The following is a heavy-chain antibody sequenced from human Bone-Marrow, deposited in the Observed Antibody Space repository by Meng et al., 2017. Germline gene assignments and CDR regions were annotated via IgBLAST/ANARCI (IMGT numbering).Heavy chain of an antibody. CDR1: GFTFSSYA. D-gene: IGHD3-22*01. Sequence: GESLKISCAASGFTFSSYAMHWVRQAPGKGLEWVAVISYDGSNKYYADSVKGRFTISRDNSKNTLYRPMNSLRAEDTAVYYCARSQGAGGYYKAGNWFDPWGQGTLVTVAS. CDR3: ARSQGAGGYYKAGNWFDP. CDR2: ISYDGSNK. V-gene: IGHV3-30*14. J-gene: IGHJ5*02.